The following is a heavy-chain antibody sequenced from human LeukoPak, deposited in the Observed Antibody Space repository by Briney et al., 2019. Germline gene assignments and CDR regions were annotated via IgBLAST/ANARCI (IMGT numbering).Heavy chain of an antibody. CDR1: GFIFSDHY. CDR3: ARPTIAARPDAFDI. D-gene: IGHD6-6*01. J-gene: IGHJ3*02. V-gene: IGHV3-72*01. Sequence: PGGSLRLSCAASGFIFSDHYMDWVRQAPGKGLEWVGRTRNKANSYTTEYAASVKGRFTISRDDSKNSLYLQMNSLKTEDTAVYYCARPTIAARPDAFDIWGQGTMVTVSS. CDR2: TRNKANSYTT.